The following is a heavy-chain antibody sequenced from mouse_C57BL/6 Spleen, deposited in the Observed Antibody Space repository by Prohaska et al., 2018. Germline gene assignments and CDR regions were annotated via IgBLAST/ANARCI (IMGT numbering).Heavy chain of an antibody. CDR2: IWSGGST. CDR3: ARCLWLPIYHYAMDY. D-gene: IGHD2-2*01. V-gene: IGHV2-2*01. Sequence: QVQLKQSGPGLVQPSQSLSITCTVPGFSLTSYGVHWVRQSPGKGLEWLGVIWSGGSTDYNAAFISRLSSSKDNSKSQVFFKMNSLQADDTAIYYCARCLWLPIYHYAMDYWGQGTSVTVSS. J-gene: IGHJ4*01. CDR1: GFSLTSYG.